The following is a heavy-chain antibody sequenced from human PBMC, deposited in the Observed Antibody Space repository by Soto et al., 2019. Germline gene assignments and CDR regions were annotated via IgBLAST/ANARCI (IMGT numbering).Heavy chain of an antibody. CDR1: GFTFSSYG. J-gene: IGHJ4*02. CDR3: ARGILVGATLFDY. CDR2: IWYDGSNK. V-gene: IGHV3-33*01. Sequence: QVQLVESGGGVVQPGRSLRLSCAASGFTFSSYGMHWVRQAPGKGLEWVAVIWYDGSNKYYADSVKGRFTIYRDNSKNTLYLQMNSLSAEDTAVYYCARGILVGATLFDYWGQGTLVTVSS. D-gene: IGHD1-26*01.